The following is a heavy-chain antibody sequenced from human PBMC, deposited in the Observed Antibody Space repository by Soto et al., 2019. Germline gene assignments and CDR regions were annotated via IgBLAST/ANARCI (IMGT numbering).Heavy chain of an antibody. D-gene: IGHD3-16*01. J-gene: IGHJ6*02. CDR3: VMVDNYVTPTPQDV. CDR1: GYIFVNYG. V-gene: IGHV1-18*01. CDR2: ISPYTGNT. Sequence: QVQLVQSGDEVKKPGASVKVSCKAPGYIFVNYGIAWVRQAPGQGLEWMGWISPYTGNTHSATKVQGRLTMTTDTTTSTAYMGLGTPTSDDTAVYYCVMVDNYVTPTPQDVWGQGTTVTVSS.